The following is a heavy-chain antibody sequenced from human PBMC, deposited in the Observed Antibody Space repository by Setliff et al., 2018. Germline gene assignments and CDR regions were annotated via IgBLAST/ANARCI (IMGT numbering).Heavy chain of an antibody. CDR2: VNSDGLST. Sequence: GGSLRLSCAASGFTFRTYSMSWVRQAPGKGLVWVSRVNSDGLSTSYADAVKGRFTISRDNAKNTLYLEMNRLRAEDSAVYYCGRDHRGASWGQGTLVTVSS. D-gene: IGHD1-26*01. V-gene: IGHV3-74*01. CDR3: GRDHRGAS. J-gene: IGHJ4*02. CDR1: GFTFRTYS.